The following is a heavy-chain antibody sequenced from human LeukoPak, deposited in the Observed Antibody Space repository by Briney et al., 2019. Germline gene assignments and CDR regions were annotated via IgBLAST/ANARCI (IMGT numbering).Heavy chain of an antibody. J-gene: IGHJ5*02. CDR2: ISGTSGTA. CDR3: ARVQPDDNDEYNWFDP. D-gene: IGHD1-1*01. CDR1: GFTFNSYA. V-gene: IGHV3-23*01. Sequence: PGGSLRLSCAASGFTFNSYAMTWVRQGAGRGLEWVSTISGTSGTASYADSVEGRFSISRDDSKNTVYLQMTSLRVEDKDAYFCARVQPDDNDEYNWFDPWGQGTQVTVSS.